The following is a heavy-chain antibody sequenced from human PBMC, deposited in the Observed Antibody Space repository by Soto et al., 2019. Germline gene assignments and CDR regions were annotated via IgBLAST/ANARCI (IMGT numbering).Heavy chain of an antibody. CDR1: GYSFTSYW. Sequence: PGESLKISCKGSGYSFTSYWIGWVRQMPGKGLERMGIIYPGDSDTRYSPSFQGQVTIAADKSITTTYLQWSSLKASATAIYYCARLFDTSGWYDYWGQGTLVTVSS. CDR3: ARLFDTSGWYDY. V-gene: IGHV5-51*01. J-gene: IGHJ4*02. D-gene: IGHD6-19*01. CDR2: IYPGDSDT.